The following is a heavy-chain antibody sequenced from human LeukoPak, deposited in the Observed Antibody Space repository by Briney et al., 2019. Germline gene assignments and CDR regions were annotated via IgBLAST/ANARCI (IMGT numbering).Heavy chain of an antibody. J-gene: IGHJ4*02. V-gene: IGHV3-23*01. CDR1: GFTFSSYA. CDR2: ISGSGGST. Sequence: GGSLRLSCAASGFTFSSYAMSWVRQAPGKGLEWVSAISGSGGSTYYADSVKGRFTISRDNSKNTLYLQMNSLRAEDTAVYYCAKGGQSYSRGWTYFDYWGQGTLVTVSS. CDR3: AKGGQSYSRGWTYFDY. D-gene: IGHD6-19*01.